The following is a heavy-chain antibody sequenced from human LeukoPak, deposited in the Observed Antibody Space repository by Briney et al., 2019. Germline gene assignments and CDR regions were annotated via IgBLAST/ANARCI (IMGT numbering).Heavy chain of an antibody. CDR2: ISAYNGNT. CDR3: ARDVGEYCSSTSCYVSDY. Sequence: ASVKVSCKASGYTFTSNGISWVRQAPGQGLEWMGWISAYNGNTNYEQKLQGRVTMTTDTSTSTAYMELSRLRSDDTAVYYCARDVGEYCSSTSCYVSDYWGQGTLVTVSS. V-gene: IGHV1-18*01. J-gene: IGHJ4*02. D-gene: IGHD2-2*01. CDR1: GYTFTSNG.